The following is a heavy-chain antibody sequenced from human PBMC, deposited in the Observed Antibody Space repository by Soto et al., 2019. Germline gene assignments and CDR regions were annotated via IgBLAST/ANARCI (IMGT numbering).Heavy chain of an antibody. CDR1: GGTFSRYA. V-gene: IGHV1-69*13. J-gene: IGHJ4*02. CDR3: ARGWGYDTSDYYYAY. CDR2: ITPIFGTA. D-gene: IGHD3-22*01. Sequence: ASVKVSCKAYGGTFSRYAISWVRQAPGQGPEWMGGITPIFGTANYAQKFQGRVAITADESTRTSYMELRSLRSGDTAVYYCARGWGYDTSDYYYAYWGQGTLVTVSS.